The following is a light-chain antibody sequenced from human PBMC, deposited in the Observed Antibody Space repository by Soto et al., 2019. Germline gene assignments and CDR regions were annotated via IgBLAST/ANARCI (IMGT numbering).Light chain of an antibody. CDR2: EDN. J-gene: IGLJ2*01. V-gene: IGLV6-57*02. Sequence: NFMLTQPHSVSESPGKTVTISCTGSSGSIASNYVQWYQQRPGSAPTTVIYEDNQRPSGVPDRVSGSIDSSSNSASLTVSGLKTEEEADYYCQSYDSSTHVVFGGGTKLTVL. CDR1: SGSIASNY. CDR3: QSYDSSTHVV.